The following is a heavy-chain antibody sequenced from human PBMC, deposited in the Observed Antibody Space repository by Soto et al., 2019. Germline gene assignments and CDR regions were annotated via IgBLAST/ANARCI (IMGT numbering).Heavy chain of an antibody. Sequence: GASVKVSCKATGYTFTSYGISWVRQAPGQGLEWMGWISAYNGNPNYAQKLQGRVTMTTDTSTSTACMELRSLRSDDTAVYYCARVVEAANPPSYYYYMDVWGKGTTVTVSS. J-gene: IGHJ6*03. CDR1: GYTFTSYG. CDR2: ISAYNGNP. D-gene: IGHD6-13*01. CDR3: ARVVEAANPPSYYYYMDV. V-gene: IGHV1-18*01.